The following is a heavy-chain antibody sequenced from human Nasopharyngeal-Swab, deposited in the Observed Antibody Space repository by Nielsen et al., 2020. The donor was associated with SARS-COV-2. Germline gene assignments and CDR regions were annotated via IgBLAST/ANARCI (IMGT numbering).Heavy chain of an antibody. D-gene: IGHD2-2*01. Sequence: LKISCAASGFTFGTYWMHWVRQAPGKGLEWVSRINSDGSSTGDADSVKGRFTVSRDNAKNTLYLQMNSLRAEDTAVYYCARGYAAMGFFDYWGQGTLVTVSS. V-gene: IGHV3-74*01. J-gene: IGHJ4*02. CDR1: GFTFGTYW. CDR2: INSDGSST. CDR3: ARGYAAMGFFDY.